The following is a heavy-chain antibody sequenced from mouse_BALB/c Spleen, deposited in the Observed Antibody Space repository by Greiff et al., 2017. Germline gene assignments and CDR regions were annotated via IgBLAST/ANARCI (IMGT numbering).Heavy chain of an antibody. CDR2: IYPGNVNT. J-gene: IGHJ2*01. D-gene: IGHD2-2*01. CDR1: GYTFTSYY. V-gene: IGHV1S56*01. CDR3: AIYYGYYFDY. Sequence: VKLMESGPELVKPGASVRISCKASGYTFTSYYIHWVKQRPGQGLEWIGWIYPGNVNTKYNEKFKGKATLTADKSSSTAYMQLSSLTSEDSAVYFCAIYYGYYFDYWGQGTTLTVSS.